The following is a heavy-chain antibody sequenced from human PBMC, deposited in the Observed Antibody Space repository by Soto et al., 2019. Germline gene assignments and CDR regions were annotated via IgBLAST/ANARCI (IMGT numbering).Heavy chain of an antibody. V-gene: IGHV2-5*01. CDR1: GFSLNTSGVG. D-gene: IGHD1-20*01. CDR3: ALANNWAYRTPYYFDY. Sequence: QITLKESGPTLAKPTQPLTLTCTFSGFSLNTSGVGVGWVRQPPGKALEWLALIYGNDDERYNLFLKNSLTITKDTSSGQVVLTMTHMHPVDTATYYGALANNWAYRTPYYFDYWGQATLVTVS. J-gene: IGHJ4*02. CDR2: IYGNDDE.